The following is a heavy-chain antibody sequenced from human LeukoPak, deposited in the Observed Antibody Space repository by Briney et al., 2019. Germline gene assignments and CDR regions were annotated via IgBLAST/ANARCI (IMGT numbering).Heavy chain of an antibody. J-gene: IGHJ6*02. Sequence: PSETLSLTCTVSGGSISSGDYYWSWIRQPPGKGLEWIGEINHSGSTNYNPSLKSRVTISVDTSKNQFSLKLSSVTAADTAVYYCARGVTIFGVVSPTFIRYYYYGMDVWGQGTTVTVSS. D-gene: IGHD3-3*01. CDR2: INHSGST. V-gene: IGHV4-39*07. CDR3: ARGVTIFGVVSPTFIRYYYYGMDV. CDR1: GGSISSGDYY.